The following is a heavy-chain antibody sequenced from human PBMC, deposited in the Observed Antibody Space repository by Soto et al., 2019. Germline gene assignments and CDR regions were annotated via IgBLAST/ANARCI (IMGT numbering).Heavy chain of an antibody. CDR3: AREPFSSGSHYGMDV. D-gene: IGHD3-22*01. V-gene: IGHV4-31*03. Sequence: QVQLQESGPGLVKPSQTLSLTCTVSGGSISSGGYYWSWIRQHPGKGLEWIGYIYYSGSTYYNPSLKSRVTISVDTSKNQFSLKLSSVTAADTAVYYCAREPFSSGSHYGMDVWGQGTTVTVSS. J-gene: IGHJ6*02. CDR2: IYYSGST. CDR1: GGSISSGGYY.